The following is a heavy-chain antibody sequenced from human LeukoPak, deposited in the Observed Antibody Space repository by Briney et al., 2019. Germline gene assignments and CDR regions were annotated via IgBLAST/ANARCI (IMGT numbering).Heavy chain of an antibody. CDR2: IKQDGSDK. CDR3: ARVRCSSNSCFPDY. Sequence: QPGGSLRLSCAASGFTFSTYWMSWVPQAPGKGLEWVANIKQDGSDKYYVDSVKGRFTISRDNAKDSLFLQMNSLRAEDTAVYYCARVRCSSNSCFPDYWGQGTLVTVSS. D-gene: IGHD2-2*01. J-gene: IGHJ4*02. CDR1: GFTFSTYW. V-gene: IGHV3-7*01.